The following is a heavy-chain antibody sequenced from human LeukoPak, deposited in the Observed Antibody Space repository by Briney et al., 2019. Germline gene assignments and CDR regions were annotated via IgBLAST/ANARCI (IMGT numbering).Heavy chain of an antibody. V-gene: IGHV4-4*07. CDR2: IYTSGST. J-gene: IGHJ4*02. CDR3: ARIVGATKGRYYFDY. CDR1: GDSISGFY. D-gene: IGHD1-26*01. Sequence: SETLSLTCSVSGDSISGFYWSWIRQPAGKGLEWIGRIYTSGSTNYNPSLKSRVTMSVDTSKNQFSLKLSSVTAADTAVYYCARIVGATKGRYYFDYWGQGTLVTVSS.